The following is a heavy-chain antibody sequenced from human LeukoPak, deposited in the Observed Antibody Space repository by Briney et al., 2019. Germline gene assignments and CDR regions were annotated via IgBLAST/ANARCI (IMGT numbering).Heavy chain of an antibody. CDR2: ISGSGGST. CDR1: GFTFSSYA. CDR3: AAALIAAAGNFDY. V-gene: IGHV3-23*01. Sequence: PGGSLRLSCAASGFTFSSYAMSWVRQAPGKGLEWVSAISGSGGSTYYADSVKGRFTISRDNSKNTLYLQMNSLRAGDTAVYYCAAALIAAAGNFDYWGQGTLVTVSS. J-gene: IGHJ4*02. D-gene: IGHD6-13*01.